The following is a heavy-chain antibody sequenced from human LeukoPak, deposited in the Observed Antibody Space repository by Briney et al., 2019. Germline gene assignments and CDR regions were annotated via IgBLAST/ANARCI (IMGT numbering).Heavy chain of an antibody. CDR1: GYTFTGYY. CDR3: ARDPVSAAIDLDY. CDR2: INPNSGGT. V-gene: IGHV1-2*02. D-gene: IGHD2-2*01. Sequence: GASVKVSCKGSGYTFTGYYMHWVRQAPGQGLEWMGWINPNSGGTKYAQKFQDRVTMTRDTSIGTVYMELSRLISDDTAVYYCARDPVSAAIDLDYWGQGTLVTVSS. J-gene: IGHJ4*02.